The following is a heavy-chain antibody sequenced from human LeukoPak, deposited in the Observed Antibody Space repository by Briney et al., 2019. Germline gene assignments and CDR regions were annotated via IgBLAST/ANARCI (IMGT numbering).Heavy chain of an antibody. CDR1: EFTFSSYA. J-gene: IGHJ4*02. D-gene: IGHD3-9*01. Sequence: GRSLRFSCAASEFTFSSYAMHWVRQAPDKGLEWVALISYDGSNKEFADSVKGRFTISRDNSKNSLYLQMNSLRGEDTAVYYCARGMDYDILAGPPDYWGQGTLVTVSS. CDR2: ISYDGSNK. CDR3: ARGMDYDILAGPPDY. V-gene: IGHV3-30*04.